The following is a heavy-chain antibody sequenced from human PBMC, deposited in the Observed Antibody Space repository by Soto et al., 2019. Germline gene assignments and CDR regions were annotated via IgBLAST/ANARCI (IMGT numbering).Heavy chain of an antibody. CDR3: ASTISSSFDP. V-gene: IGHV4-30-4*01. D-gene: IGHD6-13*01. J-gene: IGHJ5*02. CDR2: IDYSGST. Sequence: PSETLSLTCTVSGGSISSGDYYWSWIRQPPGKGLEWIGYIDYSGSTYYNPSLKSRVTISVDTSKNQFSLKLSSVTAAATAVYYCASTISSSFDPWGQGTLVTVSS. CDR1: GGSISSGDYY.